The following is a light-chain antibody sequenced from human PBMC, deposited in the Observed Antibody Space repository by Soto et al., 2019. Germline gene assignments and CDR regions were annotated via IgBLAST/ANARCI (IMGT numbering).Light chain of an antibody. CDR1: TSDIGAYNY. J-gene: IGLJ3*02. V-gene: IGLV2-14*03. CDR2: DVT. CDR3: SSYTTINTVVL. Sequence: QSALTQPASVSGSPGQSITFSCTGTTSDIGAYNYVSWYQHHPGKAPKLLMYDVTARPSGVSDRFSGSKSGTTASLTISGLQAEDEADYFCSSYTTINTVVLFGGGTKVTVL.